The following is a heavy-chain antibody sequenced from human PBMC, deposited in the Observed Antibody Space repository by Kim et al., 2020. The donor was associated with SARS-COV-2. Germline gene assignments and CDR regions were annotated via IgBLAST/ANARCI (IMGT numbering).Heavy chain of an antibody. Sequence: GGSLRLSCAASGFTLSSHWMIWVRQAPGKGLEWVANINPDGSANFYVDSVKGRFTISRDNAKNSLSLQMNSLRDEDTAVHYCARDGGWTFDSWGQGTLVTVSS. J-gene: IGHJ4*02. V-gene: IGHV3-7*03. CDR3: ARDGGWTFDS. D-gene: IGHD6-19*01. CDR1: GFTLSSHW. CDR2: INPDGSAN.